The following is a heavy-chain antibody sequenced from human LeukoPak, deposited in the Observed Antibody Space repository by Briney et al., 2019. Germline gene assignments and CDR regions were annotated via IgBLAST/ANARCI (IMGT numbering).Heavy chain of an antibody. J-gene: IGHJ4*02. V-gene: IGHV4-34*01. CDR1: GFTFSSYE. CDR3: ARHGGRSSSSRYYFDY. CDR2: INHSGST. Sequence: GSLRLSCAASGFTFSSYEMNWIRQPPGKGLEWIGEINHSGSTNYNPSLKSRVTISVDTSKNQFSLKLSSVTAADTAVYYCARHGGRSSSSRYYFDYWGQGTLVTVSS. D-gene: IGHD6-13*01.